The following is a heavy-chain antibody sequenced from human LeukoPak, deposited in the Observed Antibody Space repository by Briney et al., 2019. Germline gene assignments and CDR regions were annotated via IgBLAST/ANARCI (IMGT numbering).Heavy chain of an antibody. V-gene: IGHV1-69*13. Sequence: ASVKVSCKASGGTFSSYAISWVRQAPGQGLEWMGGIIPIFGTANYAQKFQGRVTITADESTSTAYMELSSLRSEDTAVYYCARVYDSSGYYRPGAFDIWGQGTMVTVSS. D-gene: IGHD3-22*01. CDR2: IIPIFGTA. CDR3: ARVYDSSGYYRPGAFDI. CDR1: GGTFSSYA. J-gene: IGHJ3*02.